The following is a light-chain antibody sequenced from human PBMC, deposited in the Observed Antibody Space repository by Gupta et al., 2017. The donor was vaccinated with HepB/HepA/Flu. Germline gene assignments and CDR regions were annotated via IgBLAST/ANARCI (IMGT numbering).Light chain of an antibody. CDR3: IQHKRDPGT. Sequence: KMPPSPSSLSASVGDRVTITCRASQGIRNDLGWYQQKPGKAPKRLIYAASSLQSGVPSRFSGSGSGTEFTLKISRVEAEDVATYYCIQHKRDPGTFGRGTKVEIK. CDR1: QGIRND. J-gene: IGKJ4*01. CDR2: AAS. V-gene: IGKV1-17*01.